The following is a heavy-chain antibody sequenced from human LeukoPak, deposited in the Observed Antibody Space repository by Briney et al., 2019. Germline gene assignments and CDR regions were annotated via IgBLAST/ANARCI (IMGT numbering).Heavy chain of an antibody. Sequence: PGGSLRLSCAASGFTSSSYAMSWVRQAPGKGLEWVSAISGSGGSTYYADSVKGRFTIPRDNSKNTLYLQMNSLRAEDTAVYYCAKDNVLRYFDWLSNWGQGTLVTVSS. J-gene: IGHJ4*02. CDR1: GFTSSSYA. CDR2: ISGSGGST. D-gene: IGHD3-9*01. CDR3: AKDNVLRYFDWLSN. V-gene: IGHV3-23*01.